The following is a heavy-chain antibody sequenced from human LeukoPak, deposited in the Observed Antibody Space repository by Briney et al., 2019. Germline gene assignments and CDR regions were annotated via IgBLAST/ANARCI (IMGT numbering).Heavy chain of an antibody. CDR1: GFTFSSYA. D-gene: IGHD5-24*01. CDR3: AKDRRDGYSYFDY. J-gene: IGHJ4*02. CDR2: ISGSGGST. Sequence: GGSLRLSCAASGFTFSSYAMSWVRQAPGKGLEWVSAISGSGGSTYYADSVKGRFTISRDNSKNTLYLQMNSLRAEDTAVYCCAKDRRDGYSYFDYWGQGTLVTVSS. V-gene: IGHV3-23*01.